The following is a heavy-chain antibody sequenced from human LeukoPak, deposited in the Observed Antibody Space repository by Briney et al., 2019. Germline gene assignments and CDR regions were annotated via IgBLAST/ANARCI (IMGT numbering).Heavy chain of an antibody. CDR2: IKQDGSEK. D-gene: IGHD6-6*01. CDR3: ARHRGRLAARPYYFDS. Sequence: GGSLRLSCAASGFTFSSYWMSWVRQAPGKGLEWVANIKQDGSEKYYVDSVKGRFTISRDNAKNSLYLQMNSLRAEDTAVYYCARHRGRLAARPYYFDSWGQGTLVTVSS. V-gene: IGHV3-7*01. CDR1: GFTFSSYW. J-gene: IGHJ4*02.